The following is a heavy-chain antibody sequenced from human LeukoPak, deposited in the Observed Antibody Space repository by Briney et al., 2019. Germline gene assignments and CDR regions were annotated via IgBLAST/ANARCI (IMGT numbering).Heavy chain of an antibody. J-gene: IGHJ4*02. CDR1: GFTFSSYA. Sequence: GRSLRLSCAASGFTFSSYAMHWVRQAPGKGLERVAVISYDGSNKYYADSVKGRFTISRDNSKNTLYLQMNSLRAEDTAVYYCARGLGVTDYFGYWGQGTLVTVSS. V-gene: IGHV3-30-3*01. CDR2: ISYDGSNK. CDR3: ARGLGVTDYFGY. D-gene: IGHD2-21*02.